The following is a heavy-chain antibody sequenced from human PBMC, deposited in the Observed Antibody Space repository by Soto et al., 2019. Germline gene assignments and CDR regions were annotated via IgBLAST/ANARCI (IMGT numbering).Heavy chain of an antibody. CDR1: GYTFTSYD. J-gene: IGHJ5*02. CDR3: ARGSLNWGVVWFDP. V-gene: IGHV1-8*01. D-gene: IGHD7-27*01. Sequence: ASVKVSCKASGYTFTSYDIHWVRQATGQGLEWMGWMTPNSGNTGYAQKFPGRVTMTRDTSISTAYMELSSLRSEDTAVYYCARGSLNWGVVWFDPWGQGTLVTVSS. CDR2: MTPNSGNT.